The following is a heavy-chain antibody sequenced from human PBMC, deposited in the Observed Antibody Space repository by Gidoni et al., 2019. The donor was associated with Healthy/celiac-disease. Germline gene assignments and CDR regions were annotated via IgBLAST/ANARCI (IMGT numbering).Heavy chain of an antibody. Sequence: EVQLLESGGGLVQPGGSLRLSCAALGFRFSSYAMGWVRQAPGKGLEWVSAISGSGGSTYYADSVKGRFTISRDNSKNTLYLQMNSLRAEDTAVYYCAKAYDILTGYYIYWGQGTLVTVSS. CDR3: AKAYDILTGYYIY. CDR2: ISGSGGST. CDR1: GFRFSSYA. V-gene: IGHV3-23*01. J-gene: IGHJ4*02. D-gene: IGHD3-9*01.